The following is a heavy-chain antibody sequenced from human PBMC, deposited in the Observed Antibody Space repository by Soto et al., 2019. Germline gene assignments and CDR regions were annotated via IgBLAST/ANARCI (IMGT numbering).Heavy chain of an antibody. D-gene: IGHD2-15*01. J-gene: IGHJ5*02. V-gene: IGHV1-18*01. CDR1: GYTFTIYG. CDR2: ISAYNGNT. CDR3: ARVDVVVVATNYYNWFDP. Sequence: ASVKVSCKASGYTFTIYGISWVRQAPGQGLEWMGWISAYNGNTNYAQKLQGRVTMTTDTSTSTAYMELRSLRSDDTAVYYCARVDVVVVATNYYNWFDPWGQGTLVTVSS.